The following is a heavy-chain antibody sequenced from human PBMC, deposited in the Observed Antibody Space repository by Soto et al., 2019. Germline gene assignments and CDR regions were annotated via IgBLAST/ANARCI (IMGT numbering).Heavy chain of an antibody. V-gene: IGHV3-9*01. Sequence: SLKISCAASGFTFDDYAMHWVRQAPGKGLEWVSGISWNSGSIGYADSVKGRFTISRDNAKNSLYLQMNSLRAEDTALYYCAKSGSGSYYNPVAYWGQGTLVTVSS. CDR3: AKSGSGSYYNPVAY. J-gene: IGHJ4*02. CDR2: ISWNSGSI. CDR1: GFTFDDYA. D-gene: IGHD3-10*01.